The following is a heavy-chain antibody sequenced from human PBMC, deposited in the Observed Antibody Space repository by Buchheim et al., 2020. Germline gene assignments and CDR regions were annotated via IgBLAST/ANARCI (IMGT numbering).Heavy chain of an antibody. V-gene: IGHV3-23*01. J-gene: IGHJ6*02. CDR2: ISGSGGST. CDR1: GFTFSSYA. Sequence: EVQLLESGGGLVQPGGSLRLSCAASGFTFSSYAMSWVRQAPGKGLEWVSAISGSGGSTYYADSVKGRFTISRDNSKNTPYLQMNSLRAEDTAVYYCARLARDCTNGVCYPYYYYYYGMDVWGQGTT. CDR3: ARLARDCTNGVCYPYYYYYYGMDV. D-gene: IGHD2-8*01.